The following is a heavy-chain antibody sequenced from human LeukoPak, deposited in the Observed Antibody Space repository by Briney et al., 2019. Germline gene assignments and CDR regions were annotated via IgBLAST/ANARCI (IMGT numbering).Heavy chain of an antibody. CDR2: IKQDGNEK. V-gene: IGHV3-7*05. CDR1: GFTLSSFW. Sequence: PGGSLRLSCAASGFTLSSFWMSWVHQAPGKGLEWVANIKQDGNEKYYADSVKGRFTISRDNAKNSLYLQMNSLRAEDTAVYYCATIKVRANNYDTDGFEYWGQGTLVTVSS. CDR3: ATIKVRANNYDTDGFEY. D-gene: IGHD3-10*01. J-gene: IGHJ4*02.